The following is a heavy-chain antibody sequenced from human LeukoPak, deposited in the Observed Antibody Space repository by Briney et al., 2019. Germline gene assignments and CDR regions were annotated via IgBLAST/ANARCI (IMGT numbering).Heavy chain of an antibody. Sequence: GGSLRLSCAASGSTFSSYSMNWVRQAPGKGLEWVSSISSSSSYIYYADSVKGRFTISRDNAKNSLYLQMNSLRAEDTAVYYCARSSVRVGPEDYWGQGTLVTVSS. V-gene: IGHV3-21*01. CDR2: ISSSSSYI. D-gene: IGHD1-26*01. CDR3: ARSSVRVGPEDY. CDR1: GSTFSSYS. J-gene: IGHJ4*02.